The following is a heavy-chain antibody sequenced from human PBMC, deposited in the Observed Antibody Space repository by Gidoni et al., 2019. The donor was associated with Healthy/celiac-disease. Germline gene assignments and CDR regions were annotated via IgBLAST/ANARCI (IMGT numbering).Heavy chain of an antibody. CDR2: INNSGST. V-gene: IGHV4-34*01. J-gene: IGHJ4*02. CDR1: GGSFSGYY. CDR3: ARVRRSIFGGGGYFDY. Sequence: QVQLPQWGAGLLKPSETLSLTCAVYGGSFSGYYWSWIRQPPGKGLGWIGEINNSGSTNYNPSLKSRVTISVDTSKNQFSLKLSSVTAADTAVYYCARVRRSIFGGGGYFDYWGQGTLVTVSS. D-gene: IGHD3-3*01.